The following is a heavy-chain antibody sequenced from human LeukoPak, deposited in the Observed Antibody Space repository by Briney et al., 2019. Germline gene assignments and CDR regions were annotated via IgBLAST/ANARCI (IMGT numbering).Heavy chain of an antibody. D-gene: IGHD3-22*01. V-gene: IGHV1-8*01. J-gene: IGHJ4*02. CDR2: MNPNSGNT. CDR1: GYTFTSYD. Sequence: ASVKVSCKASGYTFTSYDINWVRQATGQGLEWMGWMNPNSGNTGYAQKFQGRVTMTRNTSISTAYMELSRLRSDDTAVYYCARVYYDSSGYPLFDYWGQGTLVTVSS. CDR3: ARVYYDSSGYPLFDY.